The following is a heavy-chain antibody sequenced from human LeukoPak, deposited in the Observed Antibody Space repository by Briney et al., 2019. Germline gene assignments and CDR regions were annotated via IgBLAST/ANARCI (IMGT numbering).Heavy chain of an antibody. J-gene: IGHJ4*02. Sequence: SETLSLTCTVSGGSVSSGSYYWSWIRQPPGKGLEWIGYIYYSESTNYNPSLKSRVTISVDTSKNQFSLKLSSVTAADTAVYYCARRRGYYYDSSGFDYWGQGTLVTVSS. CDR3: ARRRGYYYDSSGFDY. D-gene: IGHD3-22*01. CDR2: IYYSEST. V-gene: IGHV4-61*01. CDR1: GGSVSSGSYY.